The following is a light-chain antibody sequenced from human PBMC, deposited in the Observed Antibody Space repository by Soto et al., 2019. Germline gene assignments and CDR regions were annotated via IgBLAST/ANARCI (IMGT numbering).Light chain of an antibody. V-gene: IGKV3-11*01. CDR2: DAS. Sequence: EIVMTQSPATLSLSPGERATLSCRASQSVSRYLAWYQQKPGQAPRLLIYDASNRATGIPARFSGSGSGTDFTLTISSLEPEDFAVYYCQQRSNWPPFSFGGGTKWIS. J-gene: IGKJ4*01. CDR1: QSVSRY. CDR3: QQRSNWPPFS.